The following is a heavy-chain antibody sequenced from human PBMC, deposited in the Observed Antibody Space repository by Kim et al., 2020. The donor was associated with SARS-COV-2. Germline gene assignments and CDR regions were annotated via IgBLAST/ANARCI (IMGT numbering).Heavy chain of an antibody. V-gene: IGHV5-51*01. CDR3: ARLWRGSKYSSSGGLDV. D-gene: IGHD6-6*01. CDR1: GYNFTNYW. Sequence: GESLKISCEGSGYNFTNYWIGWVRRMPGKGLEWMGIIYPPDSDIRYSPSFQGQVTISVDKSITTAYLQWRSLKASDTAMYYCARLWRGSKYSSSGGLDVWGQGTTVSVSS. J-gene: IGHJ6*02. CDR2: IYPPDSDI.